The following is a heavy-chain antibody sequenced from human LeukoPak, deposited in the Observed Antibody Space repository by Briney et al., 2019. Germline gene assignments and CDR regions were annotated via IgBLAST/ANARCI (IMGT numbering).Heavy chain of an antibody. J-gene: IGHJ4*02. V-gene: IGHV3-30*03. Sequence: PGGSLRLSCAASGFTFSSYGMHWVRQAPGKGLEWVAVIASDGRDKKYVDYVKGRFTISRDNSKNTLYLQMNSLRAEDTAVYYCARAIWFGLPPVTFDYWGQGTLVTVSS. CDR2: IASDGRDK. CDR3: ARAIWFGLPPVTFDY. D-gene: IGHD3-10*01. CDR1: GFTFSSYG.